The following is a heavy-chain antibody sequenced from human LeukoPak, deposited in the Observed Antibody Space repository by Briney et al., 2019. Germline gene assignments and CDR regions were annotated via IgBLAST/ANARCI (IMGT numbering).Heavy chain of an antibody. J-gene: IGHJ4*02. CDR3: ARGDAAMNLLRN. V-gene: IGHV4-59*01. CDR2: IYYRGST. CDR1: GGSISSYY. D-gene: IGHD3-9*01. Sequence: PSETLSLTCTVSGGSISSYYWSWIRQPPGKGLEWIGYIYYRGSTKYNPSLKSRVTILADTSKSQIFLKLNSVTPADTALYYCARGDAAMNLLRNWGQGALVTVSS.